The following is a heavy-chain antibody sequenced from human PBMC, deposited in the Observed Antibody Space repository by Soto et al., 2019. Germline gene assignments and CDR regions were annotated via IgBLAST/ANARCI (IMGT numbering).Heavy chain of an antibody. D-gene: IGHD2-15*01. CDR2: IIPIFGTA. Sequence: VASVKVSCKASGGTFSSYAISRVRQAPGQGLEWMGGIIPIFGTANYAQKFQGRVTITADESTSTAYMELSSLRSEDTAVYYCARDHCSGGSCYPPDVWGQGTTVTVSS. CDR1: GGTFSSYA. CDR3: ARDHCSGGSCYPPDV. J-gene: IGHJ6*02. V-gene: IGHV1-69*13.